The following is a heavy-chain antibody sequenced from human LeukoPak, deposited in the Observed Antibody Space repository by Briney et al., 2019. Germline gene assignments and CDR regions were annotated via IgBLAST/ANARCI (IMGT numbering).Heavy chain of an antibody. V-gene: IGHV3-7*01. Sequence: GGSLRLSCAASGFTFNSYWMAWVRQAPGKGLEWVAIMKQDGSEIYYGESARGRLTISKDNAKNSLYLQMNSLRAEDTAVYYCARVARLYYYYMDVWGKGTTVTVSS. CDR1: GFTFNSYW. J-gene: IGHJ6*03. D-gene: IGHD6-6*01. CDR2: MKQDGSEI. CDR3: ARVARLYYYYMDV.